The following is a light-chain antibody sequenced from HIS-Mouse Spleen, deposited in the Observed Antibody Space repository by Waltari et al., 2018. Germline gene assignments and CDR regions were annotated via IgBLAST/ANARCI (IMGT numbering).Light chain of an antibody. CDR1: RLRIYY. CDR3: NSRDSSGNHYV. CDR2: GKN. V-gene: IGLV3-19*01. Sequence: SSELTQDPAVSVALGPTVRLTCQGDRLRIYYASWYQQTPGQAPVLVIYGKNNRPSGIPDRFSGSSSGNTASLTITGAQAEDEADYYCNSRDSSGNHYVFGTGTKVTVL. J-gene: IGLJ1*01.